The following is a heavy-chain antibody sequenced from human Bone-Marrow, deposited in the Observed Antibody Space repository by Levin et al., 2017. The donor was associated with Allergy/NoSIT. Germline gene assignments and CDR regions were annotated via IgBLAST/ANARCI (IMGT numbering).Heavy chain of an antibody. J-gene: IGHJ4*02. CDR1: GGSISSYY. D-gene: IGHD5-18*01. Sequence: PGGSLRLSCTVSGGSISSYYWSWIRQPAGKGLEWIGRIYTSGSTNYNPSLKSRVTMSVDTSKNQFSLKLSSVTAADTAVYYCAREGDTAMGEFDYWGQGTLVTVSS. CDR2: IYTSGST. V-gene: IGHV4-4*07. CDR3: AREGDTAMGEFDY.